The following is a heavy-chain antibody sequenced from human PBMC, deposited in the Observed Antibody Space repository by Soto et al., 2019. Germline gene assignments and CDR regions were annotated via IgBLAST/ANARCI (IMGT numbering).Heavy chain of an antibody. D-gene: IGHD3-10*01. CDR1: GGTFSSYT. Sequence: QVQLVQSGAEVKKPGSSVKVSCKASGGTFSSYTISWVRQAPGQGLEWMGRIIPILGIANYAQKFQGRVTITADKSTSTAYMELSSLRSEDTAVYYCARSLNHHLITMVRGKSFPFDPWGQGTLVTVSS. CDR2: IIPILGIA. J-gene: IGHJ5*02. V-gene: IGHV1-69*02. CDR3: ARSLNHHLITMVRGKSFPFDP.